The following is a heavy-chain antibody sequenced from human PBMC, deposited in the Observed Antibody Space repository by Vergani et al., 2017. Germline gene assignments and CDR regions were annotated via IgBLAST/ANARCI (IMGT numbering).Heavy chain of an antibody. CDR3: AREPGAYGDYAPPLDY. D-gene: IGHD4-17*01. CDR2: IIPILGIA. V-gene: IGHV1-69*08. CDR1: GGTFSSYT. J-gene: IGHJ4*02. Sequence: QVQLVQSGAEVKKPGSSVKVSCKASGGTFSSYTISWVRQAPGQGLEWMGRIIPILGIANYAQKFQGRVTITADKSTSTAYMELSSLRSEDTAVYYCAREPGAYGDYAPPLDYWGQGTLVTVSS.